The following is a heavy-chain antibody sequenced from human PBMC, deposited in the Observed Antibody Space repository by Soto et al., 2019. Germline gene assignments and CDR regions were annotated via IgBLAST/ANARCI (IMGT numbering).Heavy chain of an antibody. CDR1: GVRFSGYP. J-gene: IGHJ4*02. CDR2: INRRGTST. D-gene: IGHD6-13*01. CDR3: ARDHLAAAAFHY. Sequence: GGSLRLSCVVSGVRFSGYPLNWCRQAPGQGLEWVASINRRGTSTNYVDSVKGRFTISRDNAKNSLYLQMNSLRAEDTAVYYCARDHLAAAAFHYWGQGTLVTVSS. V-gene: IGHV3-7*03.